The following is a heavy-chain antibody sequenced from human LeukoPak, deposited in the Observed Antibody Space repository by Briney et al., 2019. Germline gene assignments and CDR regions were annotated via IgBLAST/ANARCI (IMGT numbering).Heavy chain of an antibody. CDR1: GSIFTSYW. Sequence: GESLQISCQGSGSIFTSYWIAWVRQLPGKGLEWMGIIYPGDSDTRYSPSFQGRFTISADKSISTAHLQWDTLKASDTAIYYCACGSPRHFDYWGQGTLVTVSS. CDR3: ACGSPRHFDY. J-gene: IGHJ4*02. D-gene: IGHD1-26*01. V-gene: IGHV5-51*01. CDR2: IYPGDSDT.